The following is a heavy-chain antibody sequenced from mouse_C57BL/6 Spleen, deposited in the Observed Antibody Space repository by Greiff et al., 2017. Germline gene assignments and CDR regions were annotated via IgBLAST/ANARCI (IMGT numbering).Heavy chain of an antibody. CDR2: IDPSDSYT. D-gene: IGHD1-1*01. CDR1: GYTFTSYW. J-gene: IGHJ1*03. CDR3: AREGNYYGRKDWYFDV. V-gene: IGHV1-69*01. Sequence: QVQLQQPGAELVMPGASVKLSCKASGYTFTSYWMHWVKQRPGQGLEWIGEIDPSDSYTNYNQKFKGKSTLTVDKSSSTAYMQLSSLTSEDSAVYYCAREGNYYGRKDWYFDVWGTGTTGTVSS.